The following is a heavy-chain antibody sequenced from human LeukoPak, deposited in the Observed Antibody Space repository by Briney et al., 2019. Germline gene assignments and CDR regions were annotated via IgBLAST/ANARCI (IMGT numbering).Heavy chain of an antibody. CDR1: GFTFGSYD. CDR3: ARDIMVRGNFDY. CDR2: IGTAGDT. J-gene: IGHJ4*02. D-gene: IGHD3-10*01. V-gene: IGHV3-13*01. Sequence: PGGSLRLSCAASGFTFGSYDMHWVRQATGKGLEWVSAIGTAGDTYYPGSVKGRFTISRENAKNSLYLQMNSLRAGDTAVYYCARDIMVRGNFDYWGQGTLVTVSS.